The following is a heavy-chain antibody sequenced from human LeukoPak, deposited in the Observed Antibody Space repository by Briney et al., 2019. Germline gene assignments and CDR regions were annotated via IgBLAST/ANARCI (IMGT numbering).Heavy chain of an antibody. CDR1: GFTFSGSA. J-gene: IGHJ4*02. Sequence: GGSLRLSCAASGFTFSGSAMHWVRQASGKGLEWVGRIRRKAKNYAAAYAASVKGRFTISRDDSKNTAYLQMNSLKTEDTAVYYCTRPKYYDSSGYYGDYWGQGTLVTVSS. CDR3: TRPKYYDSSGYYGDY. V-gene: IGHV3-73*01. D-gene: IGHD3-22*01. CDR2: IRRKAKNYAA.